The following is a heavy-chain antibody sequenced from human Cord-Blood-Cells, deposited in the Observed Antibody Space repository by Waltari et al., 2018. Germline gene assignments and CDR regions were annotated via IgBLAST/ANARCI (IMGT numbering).Heavy chain of an antibody. J-gene: IGHJ4*02. D-gene: IGHD3-16*01. V-gene: IGHV3-30*18. CDR1: DLPFIGMG. CDR2: ISYDGSNK. CDR3: AKDGGYYFDY. Sequence: RRVGLGGGGVRPGRPLRPPFEASDLPFIGMGLTWVRQAPGRGLEWVAVISYDGSNKYYADSVKGRFTISRDNSKNTLYLQMNSLRAEDTAVYYCAKDGGYYFDYWGQGTLVTVSS.